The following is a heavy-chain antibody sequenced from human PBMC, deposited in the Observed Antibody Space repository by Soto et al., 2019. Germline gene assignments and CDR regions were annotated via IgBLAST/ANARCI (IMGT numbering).Heavy chain of an antibody. CDR1: GGSISSSSYY. CDR3: ARHLRVVLVDY. D-gene: IGHD3-10*01. J-gene: IGHJ4*02. V-gene: IGHV4-39*01. Sequence: QLQLQESGPGLVKPSETLSLTCTVSGGSISSSSYYWGWIRQPPGKGLEWIGSIYYSGSTYYNPSLKSRVTISVDTSKNQFSLKLSSVTAADTAVYYCARHLRVVLVDYWGQGTLVTVSS. CDR2: IYYSGST.